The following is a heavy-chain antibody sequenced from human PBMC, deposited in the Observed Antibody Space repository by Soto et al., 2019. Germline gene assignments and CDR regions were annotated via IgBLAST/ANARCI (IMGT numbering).Heavy chain of an antibody. CDR3: ARSSYSSSPDYYSGMDV. V-gene: IGHV1-18*01. CDR2: ISAYNGKT. D-gene: IGHD6-6*01. J-gene: IGHJ6*02. CDR1: GYTFTSYA. Sequence: QVQLVQSGAEVKKPGASVKVSCKASGYTFTSYAISWMRQAPGQGPEWMGWISAYNGKTNYAQKVQGRVTLTTDTSTTTAYMELRSLRSDDTAVYYCARSSYSSSPDYYSGMDVWGPGNTVTVSS.